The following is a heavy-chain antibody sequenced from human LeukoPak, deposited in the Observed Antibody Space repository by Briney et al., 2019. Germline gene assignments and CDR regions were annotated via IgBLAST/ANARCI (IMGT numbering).Heavy chain of an antibody. J-gene: IGHJ4*02. D-gene: IGHD3-10*01. CDR1: GGSISSYY. CDR2: IYYSGST. V-gene: IGHV4-59*08. CDR3: ARGAVWFGESPFDY. Sequence: SETLSLTCTVSGGSISSYYWSWIRQPPGKGLEWIGYIYYSGSTNYNPSLKSRVTISVDTSKNQFSLKLSSVTAADTAVYHCARGAVWFGESPFDYWGQGTLVTVSS.